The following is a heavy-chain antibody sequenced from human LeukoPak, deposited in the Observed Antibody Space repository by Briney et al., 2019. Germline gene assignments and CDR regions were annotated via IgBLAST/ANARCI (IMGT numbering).Heavy chain of an antibody. D-gene: IGHD6-19*01. CDR2: ISSSSSYI. CDR3: ARGTPGIAVAGSLDY. V-gene: IGHV3-21*01. J-gene: IGHJ4*02. CDR1: GFTFSSYS. Sequence: GGSLRLSCAASGFTFSSYSMNWVRQAPGKGLEWASSISSSSSYIYYADSVKGRFTISRDNAKNSLYLQMNSLRAEDTAAYYCARGTPGIAVAGSLDYWGQGTLVTVSS.